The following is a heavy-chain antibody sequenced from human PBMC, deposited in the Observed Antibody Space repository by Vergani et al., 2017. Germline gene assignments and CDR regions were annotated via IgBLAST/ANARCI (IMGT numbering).Heavy chain of an antibody. CDR2: IIPSLATT. CDR1: GVTFSSYA. CDR3: VRASCSGGSCYRCFEY. D-gene: IGHD2-15*01. Sequence: QVQLVQSGAEVKKPGSSVKVSCKASGVTFSSYALHWVRQAPGQGLEWMGSIIPSLATTIYAQKFQGRVTITADESTSTAYMELSSLKSEDTAVFYCVRASCSGGSCYRCFEYWGQGSLSNVSS. J-gene: IGHJ4*02. V-gene: IGHV1-69*11.